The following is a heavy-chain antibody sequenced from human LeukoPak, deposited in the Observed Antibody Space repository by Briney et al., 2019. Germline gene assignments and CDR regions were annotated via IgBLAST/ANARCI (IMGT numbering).Heavy chain of an antibody. CDR3: TIAVAGTAPGDY. D-gene: IGHD6-19*01. V-gene: IGHV3-73*01. J-gene: IGHJ4*02. CDR1: GFTFSGSA. Sequence: PGGSLRLSCAASGFTFSGSAMHWGRQASGKGLEWVGRIRSKANSYATAYAASVKGRFTISRDDSKNTAYLQMNSLKTADTAVYYCTIAVAGTAPGDYWGQGTLVTVSS. CDR2: IRSKANSYAT.